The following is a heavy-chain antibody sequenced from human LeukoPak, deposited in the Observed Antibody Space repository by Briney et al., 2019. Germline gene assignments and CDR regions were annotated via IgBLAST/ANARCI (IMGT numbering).Heavy chain of an antibody. CDR3: TTDRKWCPYN. D-gene: IGHD2-15*01. Sequence: PGGSLRLSCEISGYMFSNAYLNWVRQAPGKGLEWVGRIKSNRDGGTTHYAAPVKDRFTISREDSKNTVYLHMHNLQTEDTAVYYCTTDRKWCPYNWGQGTLVTVSS. CDR2: IKSNRDGGTT. J-gene: IGHJ4*02. CDR1: GYMFSNAY. V-gene: IGHV3-15*01.